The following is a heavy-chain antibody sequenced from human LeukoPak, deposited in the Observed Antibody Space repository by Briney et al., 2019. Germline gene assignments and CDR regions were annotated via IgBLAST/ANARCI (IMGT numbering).Heavy chain of an antibody. CDR1: GFTVSSNY. D-gene: IGHD3-16*01. Sequence: GGSLRLSWAASGFTVSSNYMSWVRQAPGKGLDWVSVMYSGGNTYYADSVKGRFTISRDDSKNTLYLQMNSLRAEDSAVYYCARGYYGGAPDSWGQGTLVTVSS. CDR3: ARGYYGGAPDS. V-gene: IGHV3-66*01. CDR2: MYSGGNT. J-gene: IGHJ4*02.